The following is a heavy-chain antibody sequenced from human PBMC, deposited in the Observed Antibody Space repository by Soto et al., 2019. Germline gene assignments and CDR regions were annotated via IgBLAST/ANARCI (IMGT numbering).Heavy chain of an antibody. J-gene: IGHJ3*02. Sequence: SETLSLTCTVSGGSISSYYWSWIRQPPGKGLEWIGYIYYSGSTNYNPSLKSRVTISVDTSKNQFSLKLSSVTAADTAVYYCARDQYSGYDSAFDIWGQETMGTVSS. CDR1: GGSISSYY. V-gene: IGHV4-59*01. D-gene: IGHD5-12*01. CDR3: ARDQYSGYDSAFDI. CDR2: IYYSGST.